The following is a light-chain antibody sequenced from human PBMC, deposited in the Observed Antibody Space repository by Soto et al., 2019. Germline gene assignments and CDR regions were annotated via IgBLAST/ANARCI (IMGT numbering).Light chain of an antibody. V-gene: IGLV2-14*01. Sequence: QSALTQPASVSGSPGQSITISCTGTISDVGGYNYVSWYQQHPGKAPKLMIYEVSNRPSGVSNSFSGSKSGNTDSLTISGRQAEDEADYYCSSYPSIIKRVFGGGTKLTVL. J-gene: IGLJ3*02. CDR2: EVS. CDR3: SSYPSIIKRV. CDR1: ISDVGGYNY.